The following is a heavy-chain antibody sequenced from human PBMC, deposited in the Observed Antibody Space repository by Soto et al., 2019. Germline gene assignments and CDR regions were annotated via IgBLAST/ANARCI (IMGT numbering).Heavy chain of an antibody. Sequence: GGSLRLSCAASGSTFSSYWMSWVRQAPGKGLEWVANIKQDGSEKYYVDSVKGRFRISRDNAKNSLDRQMNSLRAEDTAVYYCARDRARIHPDYGGQGTLVTVSS. CDR1: GSTFSSYW. CDR3: ARDRARIHPDY. CDR2: IKQDGSEK. V-gene: IGHV3-7*01. D-gene: IGHD2-15*01. J-gene: IGHJ4*02.